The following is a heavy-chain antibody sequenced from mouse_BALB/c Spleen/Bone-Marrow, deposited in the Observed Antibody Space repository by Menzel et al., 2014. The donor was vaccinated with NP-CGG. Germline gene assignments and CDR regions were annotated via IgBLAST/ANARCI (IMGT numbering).Heavy chain of an antibody. D-gene: IGHD2-1*01. J-gene: IGHJ4*01. Sequence: EVQLQQSGAELVRSGASVKLSCTASGFNIKDYYMHWVKQRPEQGLERIGWIDPENGDTEYAPKFQGKATMTADTSSNTAYLQLSSLTSEDTAVYYCNGNYYAMDYWGQGTSVTVSS. V-gene: IGHV14-4*02. CDR3: NGNYYAMDY. CDR1: GFNIKDYY. CDR2: IDPENGDT.